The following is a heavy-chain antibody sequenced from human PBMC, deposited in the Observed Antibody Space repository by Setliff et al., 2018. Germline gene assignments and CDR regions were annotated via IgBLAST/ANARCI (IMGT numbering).Heavy chain of an antibody. D-gene: IGHD3-16*01. V-gene: IGHV3-53*01. CDR3: ARGAFGNGLNFRYFDY. J-gene: IGHJ4*02. Sequence: GGSLRLSCAASGVTVSTNYMTWVRQTPGKGLECVSVVYSGGSTYYADSVKGRFTISRDNSKNTVYLQMTSLRVEDTAVYYCARGAFGNGLNFRYFDYWGQGTLVTVSS. CDR1: GVTVSTNY. CDR2: VYSGGST.